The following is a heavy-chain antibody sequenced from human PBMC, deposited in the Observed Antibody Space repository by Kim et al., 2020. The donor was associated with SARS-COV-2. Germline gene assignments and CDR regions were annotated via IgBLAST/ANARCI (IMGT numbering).Heavy chain of an antibody. CDR2: IKQDESDQ. D-gene: IGHD3-16*01. J-gene: IGHJ4*02. Sequence: GGSLRLSCAASGFTFRSYWMSWVPQAPGKGLEWVANIKQDESDQNYADSVKGRFTISRDNAKTSLYLQMNSLRAEDTAVYYCARQVYAGFNYFDYSGPGT. CDR1: GFTFRSYW. CDR3: ARQVYAGFNYFDY. V-gene: IGHV3-7*03.